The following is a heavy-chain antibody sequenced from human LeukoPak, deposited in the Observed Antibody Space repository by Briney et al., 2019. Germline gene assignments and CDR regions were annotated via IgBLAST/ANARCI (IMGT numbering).Heavy chain of an antibody. V-gene: IGHV1-69*01. J-gene: IGHJ4*02. CDR3: ARSSNGWSLGY. D-gene: IGHD2-15*01. CDR2: IIPIFGTE. CDR1: GGTFSIYA. Sequence: SVTVSCTASGGTFSIYAISWVRQAPGQGLEWMGGIIPIFGTENYAQKFQGGVTITADESTSTAYMELSSLRSEDTAVYYCARSSNGWSLGYWGQGTLVTVSS.